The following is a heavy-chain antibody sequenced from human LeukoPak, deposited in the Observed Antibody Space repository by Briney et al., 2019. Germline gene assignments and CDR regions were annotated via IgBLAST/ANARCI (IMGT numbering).Heavy chain of an antibody. CDR1: GYTFTGYY. V-gene: IGHV1-46*01. J-gene: IGHJ4*02. CDR3: ARTRIGRGYFDY. Sequence: GASVKVSCKASGYTFTGYYMHWVRQAPGQGLEWMGIINPSGGSTSYAQKFQGRVTMTRDTSTSTVYMELSSLRSEDTAVYYCARTRIGRGYFDYWGQGTLVTVSS. CDR2: INPSGGST. D-gene: IGHD2-15*01.